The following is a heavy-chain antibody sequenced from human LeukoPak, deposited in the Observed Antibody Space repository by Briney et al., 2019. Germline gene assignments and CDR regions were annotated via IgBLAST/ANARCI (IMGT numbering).Heavy chain of an antibody. CDR3: AKALGAAAAAKGGDAFDI. V-gene: IGHV3-23*01. CDR1: GFTFSDYA. Sequence: PGGSLRLSCAASGFTFSDYAMSWVRQAPGKGLEWVSAISGSGGSTYYADSVKGRFTISRDNSKNTLYLQMNSLRAEDTAVYYCAKALGAAAAAKGGDAFDIWGQGTMVTVSS. J-gene: IGHJ3*02. D-gene: IGHD6-13*01. CDR2: ISGSGGST.